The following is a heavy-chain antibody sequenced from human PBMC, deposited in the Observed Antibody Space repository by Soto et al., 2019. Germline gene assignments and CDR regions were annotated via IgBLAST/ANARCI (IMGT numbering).Heavy chain of an antibody. CDR1: GFTFSTYA. J-gene: IGHJ4*02. Sequence: HPGGSLRLSCSASGFTFSTYAMHWVRQAPGKGLEYVSAISNNGGSTYYADSVKGRFTISRDNSKNTLYLQMSSLRTADTAIYYWVKGGITMVRGVLFAYWGQGTPVTVSS. D-gene: IGHD3-10*01. CDR3: VKGGITMVRGVLFAY. V-gene: IGHV3-64D*06. CDR2: ISNNGGST.